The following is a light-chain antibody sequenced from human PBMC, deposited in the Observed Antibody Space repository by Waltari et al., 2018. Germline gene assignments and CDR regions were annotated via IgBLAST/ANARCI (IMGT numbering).Light chain of an antibody. CDR2: GNS. CDR3: QSYDSSHWV. Sequence: QSVLTQPPSVSGAPGQRVTISCTGSRSNLGADYDVYWYQQLPGTAPKLLIYGNSNRPSGVPDRFSGSKSGTSASLAITGLQAEDEADYYCQSYDSSHWVFGGGTKLTVL. J-gene: IGLJ3*02. CDR1: RSNLGADYD. V-gene: IGLV1-40*01.